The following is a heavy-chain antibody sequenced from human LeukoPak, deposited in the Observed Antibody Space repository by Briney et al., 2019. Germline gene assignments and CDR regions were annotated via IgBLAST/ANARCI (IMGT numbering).Heavy chain of an antibody. D-gene: IGHD6-19*01. Sequence: SETLSLTCTVSGGSISSYYWSWIRQPPGKGLEWIGYIYYSGSTNYNPSLKSRVTISVDTSKNQFSLKLSSVTAADTAVYYCARGAYSSGWYVGDYWGQGTLVTVSS. V-gene: IGHV4-59*01. CDR3: ARGAYSSGWYVGDY. CDR2: IYYSGST. J-gene: IGHJ4*02. CDR1: GGSISSYY.